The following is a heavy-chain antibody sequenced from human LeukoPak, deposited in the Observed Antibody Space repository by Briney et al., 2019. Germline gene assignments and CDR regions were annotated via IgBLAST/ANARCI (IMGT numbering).Heavy chain of an antibody. CDR1: GFTFSSYG. V-gene: IGHV3-21*01. Sequence: GGSLRLSCAASGFTFSSYGMTWVRQAPGKGLGWVSSITSRSYIYYADSVKGRFTISRDNAKNSLYLQMNSLRAEDTAVYYCARDNGWYYFDYWGQGTLVTVSS. CDR3: ARDNGWYYFDY. D-gene: IGHD6-19*01. CDR2: ITSRSYI. J-gene: IGHJ4*02.